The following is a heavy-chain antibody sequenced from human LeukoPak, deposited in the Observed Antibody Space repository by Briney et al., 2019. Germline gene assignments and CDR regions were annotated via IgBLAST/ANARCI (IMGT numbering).Heavy chain of an antibody. CDR1: GYTFTSYY. J-gene: IGHJ3*02. Sequence: ASVKVSCKASGYTFTSYYMHWVRQAPGQGLEWMGIINPSGGSTSYAQKFQGRVTMTRDTSTSTVYMELSSLRSEDTAVYYCARIARRSDDSSGYYHHDAFDIWGQGTMVTVSS. CDR2: INPSGGST. D-gene: IGHD3-22*01. V-gene: IGHV1-46*01. CDR3: ARIARRSDDSSGYYHHDAFDI.